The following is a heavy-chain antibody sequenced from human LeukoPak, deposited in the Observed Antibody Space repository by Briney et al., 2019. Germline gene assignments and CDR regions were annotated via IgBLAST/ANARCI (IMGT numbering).Heavy chain of an antibody. V-gene: IGHV3-21*01. Sequence: PGGSLRLSCAASGFTFSSYSMNWVRQAPGKGVEWVSSISSSSSYIYYADSVKGRFTISRDNAKNSLYLQMNSLRAEDTAVYYCAKEDERWFGELLPYFDYWGQGTLVTVSS. CDR1: GFTFSSYS. CDR3: AKEDERWFGELLPYFDY. D-gene: IGHD3-10*01. J-gene: IGHJ4*02. CDR2: ISSSSSYI.